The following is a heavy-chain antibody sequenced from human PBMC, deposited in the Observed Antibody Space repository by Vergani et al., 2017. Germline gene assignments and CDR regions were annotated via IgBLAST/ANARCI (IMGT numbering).Heavy chain of an antibody. J-gene: IGHJ5*02. CDR3: ARHSTVEWLVKLGWIDP. CDR2: IYYSGST. Sequence: QLQLQESGPGLVKPSATLSLTCSVSGTSIRSSNYYWGWIRQPPGKGLECIASIYYSGSTYYNPSLKSRVTISVDTSNNQFSLKLSSVTAAETAVYFCARHSTVEWLVKLGWIDPWGQGILVTVSS. V-gene: IGHV4-39*01. CDR1: GTSIRSSNYY. D-gene: IGHD6-19*01.